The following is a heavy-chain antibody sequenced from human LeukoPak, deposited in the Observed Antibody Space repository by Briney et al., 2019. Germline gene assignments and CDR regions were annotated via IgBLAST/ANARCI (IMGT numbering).Heavy chain of an antibody. J-gene: IGHJ4*02. Sequence: GGSLRLSCVVSGFDFSGFSMSWVRQAPGKGLEWVANIKKDGSEKYYVDAVKGRFTISRDNAKTSLYLQMNSLRAEDTAVYYCARDLSGIAGYTYGRGVDYWGQGTLVTVSS. CDR1: GFDFSGFS. D-gene: IGHD5-18*01. V-gene: IGHV3-7*01. CDR3: ARDLSGIAGYTYGRGVDY. CDR2: IKKDGSEK.